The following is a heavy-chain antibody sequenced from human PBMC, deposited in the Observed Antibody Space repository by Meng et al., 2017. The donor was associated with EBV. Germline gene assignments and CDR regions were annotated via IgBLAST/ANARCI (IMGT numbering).Heavy chain of an antibody. CDR2: IYWDDDK. D-gene: IGHD6-6*01. V-gene: IGHV2-5*02. Sequence: IPLKESCPSLVKPTQTLTRTFTFSGFSLSTRGVGVGWIRQPPGKALEWLALIYWDDDKRYSPSLKSRLTITKDTSKNQVVLTMTNMDPVDAATYYCAHIIAARPFDYWGQGTLVTVSS. J-gene: IGHJ4*02. CDR1: GFSLSTRGVG. CDR3: AHIIAARPFDY.